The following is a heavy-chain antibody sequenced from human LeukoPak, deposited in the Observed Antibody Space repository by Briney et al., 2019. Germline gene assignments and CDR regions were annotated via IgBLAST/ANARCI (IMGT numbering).Heavy chain of an antibody. J-gene: IGHJ3*02. V-gene: IGHV3-21*01. CDR2: IIFSGSDI. D-gene: IGHD5-18*01. CDR1: GFSFSSYN. Sequence: GGSLRLSCAASGFSFSSYNMNWVRQAPGKGLEWVSSIIFSGSDIYYGGSVKGRFTISRDNARNLLYLQMNSLRVEDTGVYYCAKSRQRHSFDMWGQGTLVTVSS. CDR3: AKSRQRHSFDM.